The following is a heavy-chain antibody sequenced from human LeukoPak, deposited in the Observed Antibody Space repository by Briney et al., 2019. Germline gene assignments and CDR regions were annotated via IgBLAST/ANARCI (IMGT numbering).Heavy chain of an antibody. J-gene: IGHJ4*02. CDR2: IKQDGSEE. CDR1: GFTFSSYW. V-gene: IGHV3-7*03. CDR3: AKGRTVCGYLVLDY. Sequence: GGSLRLSCTASGFTFSSYWMNWVRQAPGKGLEWVANIKQDGSEEYYVDSVKGRFTIPRDNAKNPGYLQRKSLRAEDPAINYCAKGRTVCGYLVLDYWGQGTLATVST. D-gene: IGHD3-22*01.